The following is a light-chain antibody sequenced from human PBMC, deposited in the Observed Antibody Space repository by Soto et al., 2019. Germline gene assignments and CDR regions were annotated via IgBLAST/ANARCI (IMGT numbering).Light chain of an antibody. J-gene: IGKJ1*01. Sequence: EIQMTQSPSSLSGVVGNRVTITGRSSQSITNYLNWYQQRPGKDPKILIYAESTLQSGVQSRFRGSGSGTDFTLTISSLQPEDFATYYCPQSYSNPTLGNWNKV. CDR1: QSITNY. CDR3: PQSYSNPT. V-gene: IGKV1-39*01. CDR2: AES.